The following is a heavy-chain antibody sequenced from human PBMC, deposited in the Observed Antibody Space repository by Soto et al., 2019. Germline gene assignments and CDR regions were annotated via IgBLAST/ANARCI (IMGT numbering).Heavy chain of an antibody. Sequence: GGSLRLSCAASGFTFSNAWMSWVRQAPGKGLEWVGRIKSKTDGGTTDYAAPVKGRFTIPRDDSKNTLYLQMNSLKTEDTAVYYWTTDRGIAARFGFDPWGQGTLVTVSS. V-gene: IGHV3-15*01. CDR1: GFTFSNAW. D-gene: IGHD6-6*01. J-gene: IGHJ5*02. CDR2: IKSKTDGGTT. CDR3: TTDRGIAARFGFDP.